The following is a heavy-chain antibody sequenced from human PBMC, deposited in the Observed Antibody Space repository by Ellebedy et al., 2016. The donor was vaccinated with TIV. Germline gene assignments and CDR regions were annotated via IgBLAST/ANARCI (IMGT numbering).Heavy chain of an antibody. Sequence: GESLKISCGASGFTFSNFWMYWVRQAPGKGSVWVSRISTDGSTTNYADSVKGRFSISRDNAKNMVYLQMNSLRVEDTAVYYCARDTSGSSNYWYFDLWGRGTLVTVSS. CDR3: ARDTSGSSNYWYFDL. D-gene: IGHD1-26*01. V-gene: IGHV3-74*01. J-gene: IGHJ2*01. CDR2: ISTDGSTT. CDR1: GFTFSNFW.